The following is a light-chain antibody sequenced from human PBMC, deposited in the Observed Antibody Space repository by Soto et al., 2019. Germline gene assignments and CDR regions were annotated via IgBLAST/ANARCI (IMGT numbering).Light chain of an antibody. CDR2: GAS. J-gene: IGKJ1*01. Sequence: EVVMTQSPATLSVSPGERATLSCTASQSINSNLAWYQQRPGQAPRLLIYGASTRATGIPDRFSGSGSGTDFTLTISRLESEDFAVYYCQQYDSSWTFGQGTKVDIK. V-gene: IGKV3-15*01. CDR3: QQYDSSWT. CDR1: QSINSN.